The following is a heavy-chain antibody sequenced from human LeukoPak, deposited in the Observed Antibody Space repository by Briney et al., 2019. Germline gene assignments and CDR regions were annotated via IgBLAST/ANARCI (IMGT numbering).Heavy chain of an antibody. Sequence: GGSLRLSCAASGFTFSNYPMHWVRQAPGKGLEWVAVISSDGSIKYYADSVKGRFTISRDDSKSTLYLQMNSLRTEDTAVYYCARDSLHGSGSSFDYWGQGTLVTVSS. CDR2: ISSDGSIK. D-gene: IGHD3-10*01. CDR1: GFTFSNYP. J-gene: IGHJ4*02. V-gene: IGHV3-30*04. CDR3: ARDSLHGSGSSFDY.